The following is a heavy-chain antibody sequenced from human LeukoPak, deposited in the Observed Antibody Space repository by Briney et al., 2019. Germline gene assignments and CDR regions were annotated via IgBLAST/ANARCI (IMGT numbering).Heavy chain of an antibody. D-gene: IGHD5-18*01. CDR3: ARAQIQLWTTPQYYFDY. Sequence: GGSLRLSCAASGFTFSSYAMSWGRQAPGKGLEWVSAISGSGGSTYYADSVKGRFTISRDNSKNTLYLQMNSLRAEDTAVYYCARAQIQLWTTPQYYFDYWGQGTLVTVSS. J-gene: IGHJ4*02. V-gene: IGHV3-23*01. CDR2: ISGSGGST. CDR1: GFTFSSYA.